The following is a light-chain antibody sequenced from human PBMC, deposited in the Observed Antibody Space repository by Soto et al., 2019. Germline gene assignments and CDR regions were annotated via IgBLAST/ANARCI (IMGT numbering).Light chain of an antibody. CDR3: QQYGSSPYT. CDR1: RSISSNY. Sequence: EIVLTQSPGTLSLSPGERATLSCRASRSISSNYVAWYQQKPGQAPRLLMFGVSNRAAGIPDRLSGSGSGTDFTLTISRLEPEDFAVFYCQQYGSSPYTFGQGTKLEIK. V-gene: IGKV3-20*01. CDR2: GVS. J-gene: IGKJ2*01.